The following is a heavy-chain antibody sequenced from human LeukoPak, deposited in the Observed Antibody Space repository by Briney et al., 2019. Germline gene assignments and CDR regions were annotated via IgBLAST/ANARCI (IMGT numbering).Heavy chain of an antibody. CDR3: ARETGYAYGRAPLDY. Sequence: SVKVSCKASGGTFSTFGISWVRQAPGQGLEWMGGIIPMSGTVNNAQKFQGRVTIAADKSTGTAYMELSSLRSDDTAVYYCARETGYAYGRAPLDYWGQGTLVTVSS. D-gene: IGHD5-18*01. V-gene: IGHV1-69*06. CDR2: IIPMSGTV. J-gene: IGHJ4*02. CDR1: GGTFSTFG.